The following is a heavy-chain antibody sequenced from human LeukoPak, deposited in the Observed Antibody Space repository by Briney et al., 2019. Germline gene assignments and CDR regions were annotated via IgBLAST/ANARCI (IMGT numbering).Heavy chain of an antibody. Sequence: GGSLRLSCADSGFTFSSHAMLWVRQAPGKGLVHAPVISYDGSNKYYADSVKGRFTISRDNSNNTLYLQMNSLTAEDTAVYYCARETAGGDFDYWGQGTLVTVSS. V-gene: IGHV3-30-3*01. D-gene: IGHD2-21*01. CDR3: ARETAGGDFDY. CDR1: GFTFSSHA. J-gene: IGHJ4*02. CDR2: ISYDGSNK.